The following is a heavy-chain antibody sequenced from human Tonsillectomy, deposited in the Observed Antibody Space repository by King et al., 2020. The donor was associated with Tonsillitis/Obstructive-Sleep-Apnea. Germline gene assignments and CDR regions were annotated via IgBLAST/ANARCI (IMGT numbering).Heavy chain of an antibody. CDR3: ARGSRDAYYYDYMDV. V-gene: IGHV3-11*05. CDR2: ISSSSSYT. Sequence: VQLVESGGGLVKPGGSLRLSCAASGFTFSDYSMTWIRQAPGKGLEWVSYISSSSSYTNYADSVKGRFTISRDNAKNSLYLQMNSLRAEDTAVYYCARGSRDAYYYDYMDVWGKGTTVTVSS. CDR1: GFTFSDYS. J-gene: IGHJ6*03.